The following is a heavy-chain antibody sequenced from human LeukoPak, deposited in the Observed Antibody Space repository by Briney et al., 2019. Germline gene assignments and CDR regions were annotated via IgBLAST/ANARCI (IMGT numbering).Heavy chain of an antibody. CDR3: ARVSPHGYGYVGCDY. V-gene: IGHV3-48*04. D-gene: IGHD5-18*01. Sequence: GGSLRLSCAASGFTFSSYSMNWVRQAPGKGLEWVSYISSSSSTIYYADSVKGRFTTSRDNAKNSLYLQMNSLRAEDTAVYYCARVSPHGYGYVGCDYWGQGTLVTVSS. J-gene: IGHJ4*02. CDR2: ISSSSSTI. CDR1: GFTFSSYS.